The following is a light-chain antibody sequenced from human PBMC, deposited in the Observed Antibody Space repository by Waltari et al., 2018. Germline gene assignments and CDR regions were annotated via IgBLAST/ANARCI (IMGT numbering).Light chain of an antibody. J-gene: IGKJ1*01. CDR1: QSLLHSSNNKNY. V-gene: IGKV4-1*01. CDR3: QQYYSPPWT. Sequence: DIVMTQSPDSLAVSLGERATTNCQSRQSLLHSSNNKNYLAWYQQKPGQPPELLFYWASTRESGVPDRFSGSGSGTDFTLTICSLQAEDVAVFYCQQYYSPPWTFGQGTKVEIK. CDR2: WAS.